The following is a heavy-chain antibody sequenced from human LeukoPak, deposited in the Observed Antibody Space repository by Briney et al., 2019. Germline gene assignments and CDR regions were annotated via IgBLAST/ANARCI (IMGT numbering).Heavy chain of an antibody. Sequence: GGSLRLSCAASGFTFSSYWMHWVRQAPGKGLVWVSRINSDGSSTSYADSVKGRFTISRDNAKNTLYLQMNSLRAEDTAVYYCARVWGYCSGGSCYGIYYYYYYGMDVWGQGTTVTVSS. J-gene: IGHJ6*02. D-gene: IGHD2-15*01. V-gene: IGHV3-74*01. CDR1: GFTFSSYW. CDR2: INSDGSST. CDR3: ARVWGYCSGGSCYGIYYYYYYGMDV.